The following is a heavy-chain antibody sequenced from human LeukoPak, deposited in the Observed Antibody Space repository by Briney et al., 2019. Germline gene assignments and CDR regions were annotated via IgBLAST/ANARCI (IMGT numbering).Heavy chain of an antibody. D-gene: IGHD4-11*01. CDR2: INHSGST. CDR1: GGSFSDYY. Sequence: SETLSLTCAVYGGSFSDYYWSWIRQPPGKGLEGIGEINHSGSTNYNPSLKSRVTTSIDTSKNQFSLRLSSVTAADTAVYYCARGRGTTVTTPNWFDPWGQGTLVTVSS. J-gene: IGHJ5*02. V-gene: IGHV4-34*01. CDR3: ARGRGTTVTTPNWFDP.